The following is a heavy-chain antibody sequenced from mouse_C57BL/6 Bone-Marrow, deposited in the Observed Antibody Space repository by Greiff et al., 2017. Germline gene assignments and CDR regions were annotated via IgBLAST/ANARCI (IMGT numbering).Heavy chain of an antibody. J-gene: IGHJ2*01. CDR2: IHPNSGST. CDR1: GYTFTSYW. V-gene: IGHV1-64*01. CDR3: ATLYDYDGDY. D-gene: IGHD2-4*01. Sequence: QVQLQQPGAELVKPGASVKLSCKASGYTFTSYWMHWVKQRPGQGLEWIGMIHPNSGSTNFNEKFKSKATLTVDKSSSTAYMQLSSLTSEDSAVYYCATLYDYDGDYWGQGTTLTVSS.